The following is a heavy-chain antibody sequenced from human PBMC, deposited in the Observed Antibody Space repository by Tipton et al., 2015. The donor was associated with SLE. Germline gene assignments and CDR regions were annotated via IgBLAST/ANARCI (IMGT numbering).Heavy chain of an antibody. D-gene: IGHD1-7*01. J-gene: IGHJ4*02. CDR1: GYSISSGYY. CDR2: IYNSGST. Sequence: TLSLTCAVSGYSISSGYYWGWIRQPPGKGLEWIGSIYNSGSTYYTPSLKSRVTISVDTSKNQFSLKLSSVTAADTAVYYCARLQELRLDYWGQGTLVTVSS. CDR3: ARLQELRLDY. V-gene: IGHV4-38-2*01.